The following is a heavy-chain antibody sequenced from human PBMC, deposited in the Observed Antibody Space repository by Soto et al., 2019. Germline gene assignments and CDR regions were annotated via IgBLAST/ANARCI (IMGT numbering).Heavy chain of an antibody. J-gene: IGHJ6*02. Sequence: SVKVSCKASGGTFSSYTISWVRQAPGQGLEWMGRIIPILGIANYAQKFQGRVTITADKSTSTAYMERSSLRSEDTAVYSGGRNGKRGGSYYGMDVWGQGTTVTVSS. CDR1: GGTFSSYT. CDR2: IIPILGIA. V-gene: IGHV1-69*02. D-gene: IGHD1-26*01. CDR3: GRNGKRGGSYYGMDV.